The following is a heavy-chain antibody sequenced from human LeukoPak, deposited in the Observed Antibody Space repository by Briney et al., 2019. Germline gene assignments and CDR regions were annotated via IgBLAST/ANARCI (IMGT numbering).Heavy chain of an antibody. J-gene: IGHJ5*02. CDR3: AKETVDVPADDWFGP. D-gene: IGHD2-21*02. Sequence: PSETLSLTCSVSGGSISGDYWSWIRQTPGKGLEWIGYIHYTGRTSYNPSLKSRVAISADMSMNQFSLRFASVTAADTAVYYCAKETVDVPADDWFGPWGQGILVTVSS. V-gene: IGHV4-59*01. CDR2: IHYTGRT. CDR1: GGSISGDY.